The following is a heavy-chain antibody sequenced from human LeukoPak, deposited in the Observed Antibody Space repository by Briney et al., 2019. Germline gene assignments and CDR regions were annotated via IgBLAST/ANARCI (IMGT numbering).Heavy chain of an antibody. CDR1: GYTFTSYG. V-gene: IGHV1-2*06. Sequence: ASVKVSCKASGYTFTSYGISWVRQAPGQGLEWMGRINPNSGGTNYSQKFQGRVTMTRDTSISTTYMELRRVRFDDTAVYYCARGLENFDYWGQGTLVSVSS. D-gene: IGHD1-1*01. CDR2: INPNSGGT. J-gene: IGHJ4*02. CDR3: ARGLENFDY.